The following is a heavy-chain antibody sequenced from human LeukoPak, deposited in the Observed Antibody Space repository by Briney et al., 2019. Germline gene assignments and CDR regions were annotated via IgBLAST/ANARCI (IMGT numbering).Heavy chain of an antibody. CDR2: ISGSGGST. Sequence: GGSLRLSCAASGFTFSDYYMSWIRQAPGKGLEWVSAISGSGGSTYYADSVKGRFTISRDNSKNTLYLQMNSLRAEDTAVYYCAKVPIAVAPYYFDYWGQGTLVTVSS. CDR3: AKVPIAVAPYYFDY. D-gene: IGHD6-19*01. J-gene: IGHJ4*02. CDR1: GFTFSDYY. V-gene: IGHV3-23*01.